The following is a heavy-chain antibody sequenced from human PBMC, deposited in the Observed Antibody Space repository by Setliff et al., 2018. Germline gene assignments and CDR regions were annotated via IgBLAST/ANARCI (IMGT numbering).Heavy chain of an antibody. J-gene: IGHJ4*02. CDR3: ARGGKILEWLYAHDY. Sequence: LSLTCTVSGGSISSSSYYWGWIRQPPGKGLEWIGSIYYSGSTYYNPSLKSRVTISVDTSKNQFSLKLSSVTAADTAVYYCARGGKILEWLYAHDYWGQGTRVTVS. CDR2: IYYSGST. D-gene: IGHD3-3*01. V-gene: IGHV4-39*07. CDR1: GGSISSSSYY.